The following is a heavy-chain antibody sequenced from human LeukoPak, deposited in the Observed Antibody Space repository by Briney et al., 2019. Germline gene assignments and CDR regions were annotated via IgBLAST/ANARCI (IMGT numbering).Heavy chain of an antibody. D-gene: IGHD6-13*01. CDR1: GFTFSSYA. J-gene: IGHJ4*02. CDR2: ISGSGGST. Sequence: GGXXRXXCAASGFTFSSYAMSWVRQAPGKGXEWVSAISGSGGSTYYADSVKGRFTISRDNSKNTLYLQMNSLRAEDTAVYYCAKVDKWIATDGSFDYWGQGTLVTVSS. V-gene: IGHV3-23*01. CDR3: AKVDKWIATDGSFDY.